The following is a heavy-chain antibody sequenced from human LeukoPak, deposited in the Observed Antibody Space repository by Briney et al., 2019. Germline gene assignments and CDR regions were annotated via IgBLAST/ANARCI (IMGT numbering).Heavy chain of an antibody. D-gene: IGHD3-22*01. V-gene: IGHV1-2*02. CDR3: AIGSSGYYLILGAFDI. CDR2: INPNSGGT. Sequence: ASVKVSCKASGYTFTGYYMHWVRQAPGQGLEWMGWINPNSGGTNYAQKFQGRVTMTRDTSISTAYMELSRLRSDDTAMYYCAIGSSGYYLILGAFDIWGQGTMVTVSS. J-gene: IGHJ3*02. CDR1: GYTFTGYY.